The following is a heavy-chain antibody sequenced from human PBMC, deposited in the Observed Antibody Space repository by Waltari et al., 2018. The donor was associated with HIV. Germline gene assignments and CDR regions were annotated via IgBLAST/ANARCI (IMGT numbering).Heavy chain of an antibody. V-gene: IGHV1-24*01. CDR3: ATPLGRYFAGIDAFDI. CDR1: GYTLTELS. D-gene: IGHD3-9*01. CDR2: LNPEDAKI. J-gene: IGHJ3*02. Sequence: QVQLVQSGAEVKKPGASAKVSCKVSGYTLTELSIHWVRPVPGKGLEWMGGLNPEDAKIVYAQRFRGRVTMTEDTSTDTAYMELSRLRSEDTAVYYCATPLGRYFAGIDAFDIWGQGTVVSVSS.